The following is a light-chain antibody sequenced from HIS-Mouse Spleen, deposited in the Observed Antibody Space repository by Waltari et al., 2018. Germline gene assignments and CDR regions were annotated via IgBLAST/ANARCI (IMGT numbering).Light chain of an antibody. V-gene: IGLV5-45*03. CDR2: YKSDSYK. CDR3: MIWHSSAWV. CDR1: SGINVGTYR. Sequence: QAVLTQPSSLSASPGASASLTCTLRSGINVGTYRIYWYQQKPGSPPQYLLRYKSDSYKKHVSWVPSRFSGSKDSSDNAGILLISGLQSEDEADYYCMIWHSSAWVFGGGTKLTVL. J-gene: IGLJ3*02.